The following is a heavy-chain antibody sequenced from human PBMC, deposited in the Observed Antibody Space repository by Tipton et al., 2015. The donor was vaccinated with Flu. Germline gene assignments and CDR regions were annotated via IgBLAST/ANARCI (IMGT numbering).Heavy chain of an antibody. CDR3: ARDGFITMIVVVTPGAFDI. Sequence: LRLSCTVSGGSISGSSYYWGWIRQPPGKGLEWIGSIYYSGNTYYNPSLKSRVTISVDTSKNQFSLKLSSVTAADTAVYYCARDGFITMIVVVTPGAFDIWGQGTMVTVSS. J-gene: IGHJ3*02. CDR1: GGSISGSSYY. V-gene: IGHV4-39*07. CDR2: IYYSGNT. D-gene: IGHD3-22*01.